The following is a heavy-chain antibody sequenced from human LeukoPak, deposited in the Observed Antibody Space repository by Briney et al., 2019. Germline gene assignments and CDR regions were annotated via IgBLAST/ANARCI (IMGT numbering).Heavy chain of an antibody. V-gene: IGHV3-53*01. Sequence: PGGSLRLSCAASGFTVSSNYMSWVRQAPGKGLQWVSVIGHDGAVIQYADSVKGRFTISRDNSKKMLYLQMNSLTYDDTAIYYCAKYRTTSVPPRNFDYWGQGTLVTVSS. CDR3: AKYRTTSVPPRNFDY. D-gene: IGHD1-14*01. J-gene: IGHJ4*02. CDR2: IGHDGAVI. CDR1: GFTVSSNY.